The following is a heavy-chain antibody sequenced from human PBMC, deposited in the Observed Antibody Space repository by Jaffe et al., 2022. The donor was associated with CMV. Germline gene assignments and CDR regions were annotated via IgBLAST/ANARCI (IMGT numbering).Heavy chain of an antibody. CDR1: GFSLSNARMG. CDR2: IFSNDEK. V-gene: IGHV2-26*01. J-gene: IGHJ4*02. D-gene: IGHD3-16*01. CDR3: ARTIPERDYIPHPYYFDY. Sequence: QVTLKESGPVLVKPTETLTLTCTVSGFSLSNARMGVSWIRQPPGKALEWLAHIFSNDEKSYSTSLKSRLTISKDTSKSQVVLTMTNMDPVDTATYYCARTIPERDYIPHPYYFDYWGQGTLVTVSS.